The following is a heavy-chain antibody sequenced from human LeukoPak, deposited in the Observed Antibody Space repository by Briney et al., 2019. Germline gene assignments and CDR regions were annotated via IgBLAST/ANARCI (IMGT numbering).Heavy chain of an antibody. CDR3: AVQLERGAFDI. J-gene: IGHJ3*02. CDR1: RYTFTIH. Sequence: SVKVSCKASRYTFTIHWVRQAPGQGLEWMGGIIPIFGTANYAQKFQGRVTITADKSTSTAYMELSSLRSEDTAVYYCAVQLERGAFDIWGQGTMVTVSS. D-gene: IGHD1-1*01. CDR2: IIPIFGTA. V-gene: IGHV1-69*06.